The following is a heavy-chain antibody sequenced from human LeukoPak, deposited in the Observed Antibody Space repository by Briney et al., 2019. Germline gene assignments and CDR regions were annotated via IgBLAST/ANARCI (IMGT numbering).Heavy chain of an antibody. CDR1: GFTFDDYG. Sequence: GGSLRLSCAASGFTFDDYGMSWVRQAPGKGLEWVSGINWNGDSTSYADSVKGRFTISRDNAKNSLYLQMSSLRAEDTALYYCARRESTYQNYYYFYYMDVWGKGTTVTVSS. J-gene: IGHJ6*03. V-gene: IGHV3-20*04. CDR3: ARRESTYQNYYYFYYMDV. CDR2: INWNGDST.